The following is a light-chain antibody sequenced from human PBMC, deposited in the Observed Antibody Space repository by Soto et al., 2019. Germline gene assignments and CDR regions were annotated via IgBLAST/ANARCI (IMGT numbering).Light chain of an antibody. CDR2: HVS. CDR3: CSFAGNYNWM. J-gene: IGLJ2*01. V-gene: IGLV2-11*01. Sequence: QSVLTQPRSVSGSPGQLVTISCTGTSSDVGGYNYVSWYQQHPGKAPKVMIYHVSERPSGVPDRFSGSKSGNTASLTISGLQAEDEADYYCCSFAGNYNWMIGGGTKVTVL. CDR1: SSDVGGYNY.